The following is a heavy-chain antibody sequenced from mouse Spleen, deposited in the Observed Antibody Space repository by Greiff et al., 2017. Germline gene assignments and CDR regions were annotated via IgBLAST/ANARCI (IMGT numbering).Heavy chain of an antibody. CDR2: IDPSDSET. Sequence: VKLMESGAELVRPGSSVKLSCKASGYTFTSYWMHWVKQRPIQGLEWIGNIDPSDSETHYNQKFKDKATLTVDKSSSTAYMQLSSLTSEDSAVYYCAYGEGFAYWGQGTLVTVSA. CDR3: AYGEGFAY. J-gene: IGHJ3*01. V-gene: IGHV1-52*01. D-gene: IGHD2-13*01. CDR1: GYTFTSYW.